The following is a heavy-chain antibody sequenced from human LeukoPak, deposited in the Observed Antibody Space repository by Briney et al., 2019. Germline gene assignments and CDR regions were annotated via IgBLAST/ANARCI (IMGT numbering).Heavy chain of an antibody. CDR3: AKDLPITIFGVVIPPKDSSETTGGFDY. CDR2: ISGSGGST. J-gene: IGHJ4*02. Sequence: KAGGSLRLSCAASGFTFSSYSMNWVRQAPGKGLEWVSAISGSGGSTYYADSVKGRFTISRDNSKNTLYLQMNSLRAEDTAVYYCAKDLPITIFGVVIPPKDSSETTGGFDYWGQGTLVTVSS. V-gene: IGHV3-23*01. CDR1: GFTFSSYS. D-gene: IGHD3-3*01.